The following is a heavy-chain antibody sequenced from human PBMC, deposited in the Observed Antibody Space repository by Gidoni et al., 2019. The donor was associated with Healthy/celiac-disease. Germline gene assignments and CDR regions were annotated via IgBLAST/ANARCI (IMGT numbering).Heavy chain of an antibody. V-gene: IGHV4-59*01. CDR2: IYYSGST. Sequence: QVQLQESGPGLVKPSETLSLTCTVSGGSISSYYWSWIRQPPGKGLEWIGYIYYSGSTNYNPSLKSRVTISVDTSKNQFSLKLSSVTAADTAVYYCARARGYYDSSGPIDYWGQGTLVTVSS. J-gene: IGHJ4*02. CDR1: GGSISSYY. D-gene: IGHD3-22*01. CDR3: ARARGYYDSSGPIDY.